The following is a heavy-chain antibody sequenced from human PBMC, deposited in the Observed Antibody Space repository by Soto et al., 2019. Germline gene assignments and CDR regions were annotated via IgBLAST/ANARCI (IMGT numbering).Heavy chain of an antibody. D-gene: IGHD3-10*01. CDR1: GFTFSSYS. Sequence: GGSLRLSCAASGFTFSSYSMNWVRQAPGKGLEWVSSISSSSSYIYYADSVKGRFTISRDNAKNSLYLQMNSLRAEDTAVYYCARRITMVRGAEGFFDYWGQGTLVTVSS. V-gene: IGHV3-21*01. CDR2: ISSSSSYI. J-gene: IGHJ4*02. CDR3: ARRITMVRGAEGFFDY.